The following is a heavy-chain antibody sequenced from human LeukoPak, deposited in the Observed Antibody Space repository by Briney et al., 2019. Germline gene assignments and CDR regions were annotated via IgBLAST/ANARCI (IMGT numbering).Heavy chain of an antibody. CDR3: ARVDVFGVVSSDYYYYYMDV. Sequence: SETLSLTCTASGGSISSYYWSWIRQPPGKGLEWIGYIYYSGSTNYNPSLKSRVTMSVDTSKNQFSLKLSYVTAADTAVYYCARVDVFGVVSSDYYYYYMDVWGKGTTVTVSS. V-gene: IGHV4-59*12. CDR2: IYYSGST. D-gene: IGHD3-3*01. CDR1: GGSISSYY. J-gene: IGHJ6*03.